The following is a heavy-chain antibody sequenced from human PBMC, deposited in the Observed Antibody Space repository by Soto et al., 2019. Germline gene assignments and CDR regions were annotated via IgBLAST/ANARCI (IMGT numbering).Heavy chain of an antibody. CDR1: GYSFTSYW. D-gene: IGHD3-9*01. J-gene: IGHJ3*02. CDR2: IYPGDSDT. CDR3: ASNYDILTGYYTREDAFDI. Sequence: GESLKISCKGSGYSFTSYWIGWVRQMPGKGLEWMGIIYPGDSDTRYSPSFQGQVTISADKSISTAYLQWSSLKASDTAMYYCASNYDILTGYYTREDAFDIWGQGTMVTVSS. V-gene: IGHV5-51*01.